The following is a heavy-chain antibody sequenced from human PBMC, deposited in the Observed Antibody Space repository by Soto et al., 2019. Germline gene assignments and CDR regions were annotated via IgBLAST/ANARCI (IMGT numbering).Heavy chain of an antibody. Sequence: SGPTLVNPTQTLTLTCTVPAFSLSTSEVCVSWIRQPPGRALEWLARIDWDGHKYYSPSLKTRLTISKDTFKNQVVLTMTNMDPVDTATYYCARDCRYYDSSGHYRSSYYGMDVWGQGTTVTVSS. CDR3: ARDCRYYDSSGHYRSSYYGMDV. J-gene: IGHJ6*02. V-gene: IGHV2-70*11. CDR2: IDWDGHK. D-gene: IGHD3-22*01. CDR1: AFSLSTSEVC.